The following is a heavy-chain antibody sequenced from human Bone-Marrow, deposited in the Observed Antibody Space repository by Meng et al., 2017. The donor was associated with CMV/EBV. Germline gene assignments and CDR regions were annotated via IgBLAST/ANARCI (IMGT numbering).Heavy chain of an antibody. CDR2: ISNYNGNT. Sequence: QVLLVQSGAEVKKPGASVKVSCKASGYTFTTYGLSWVRQAPGQGLEWMGWISNYNGNTNYAQKFQDRVTMTTDASTSIAYMELRSLRFDDTAIYYCARDMIASRPGWFDPWGQGTLVTVSS. V-gene: IGHV1-18*01. D-gene: IGHD6-6*01. CDR3: ARDMIASRPGWFDP. J-gene: IGHJ5*02. CDR1: GYTFTTYG.